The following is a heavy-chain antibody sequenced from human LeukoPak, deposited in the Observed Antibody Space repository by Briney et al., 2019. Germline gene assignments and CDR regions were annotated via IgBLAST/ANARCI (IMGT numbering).Heavy chain of an antibody. CDR2: ISWNSGSI. D-gene: IGHD3-10*02. J-gene: IGHJ4*02. V-gene: IGHV3-9*01. Sequence: GRSLRLSCAASGFTFDDYAMHWVRQAPGKGLEWVSGISWNSGSIGYADSVKGRFTISRDNAKNSLYLQMNSLRAEDTALYYCAKGISVFGELYWGYFDYWGQGTLVTVSS. CDR1: GFTFDDYA. CDR3: AKGISVFGELYWGYFDY.